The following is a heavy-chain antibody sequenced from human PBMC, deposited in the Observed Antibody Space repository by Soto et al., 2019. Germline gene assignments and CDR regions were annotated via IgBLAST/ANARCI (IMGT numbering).Heavy chain of an antibody. CDR2: INSNGSST. V-gene: IGHV3-74*01. CDR3: ARDEEAYCGGDI. CDR1: GFTFSSYW. Sequence: PGGSLRLSCAASGFTFSSYWMHWVRQAPGKGLVWVSRINSNGSSTSYADSVKGRFTISRDNAKNTLYLQMNSLRAEYTAVYYCARDEEAYCGGDIWGQGTMVTVSS. J-gene: IGHJ3*02. D-gene: IGHD2-21*01.